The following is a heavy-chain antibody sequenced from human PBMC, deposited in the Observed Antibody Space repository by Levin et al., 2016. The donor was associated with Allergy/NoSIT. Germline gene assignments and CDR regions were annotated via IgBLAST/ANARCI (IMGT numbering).Heavy chain of an antibody. D-gene: IGHD2-2*01. CDR3: ARVGPPPCTSCYARNNWFDP. CDR2: INHSGST. V-gene: IGHV4-34*01. J-gene: IGHJ5*02. CDR1: GGSFSGYY. Sequence: SETLSLTCAVYGGSFSGYYWSWIRQPPGKGLEWIGEINHSGSTNYNPSLKSRVTISVDTSKNQFSLKLSSVTAADTAVYYCARVGPPPCTSCYARNNWFDPWGQGTLVTVSS.